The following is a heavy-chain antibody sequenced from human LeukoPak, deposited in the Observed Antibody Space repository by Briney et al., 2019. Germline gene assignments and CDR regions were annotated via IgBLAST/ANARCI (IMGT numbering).Heavy chain of an antibody. Sequence: ASVKVSCKASGGTFSSYTINWVRQAPGQGLEWMGRIIPILGIADYTQKFQGRVTMTADKSTSTAYMELSSLGSEDTAVYYCARDTPIVGASNFDYWGQGTLVTVSS. J-gene: IGHJ4*02. CDR3: ARDTPIVGASNFDY. V-gene: IGHV1-69*04. CDR1: GGTFSSYT. D-gene: IGHD1-26*01. CDR2: IIPILGIA.